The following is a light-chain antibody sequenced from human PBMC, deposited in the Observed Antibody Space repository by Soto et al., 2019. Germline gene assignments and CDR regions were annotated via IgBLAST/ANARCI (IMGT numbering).Light chain of an antibody. V-gene: IGKV1-5*01. CDR2: DAS. Sequence: DIQMTQAPSTLSASIGDRVIITCRASQSISHWLAWYQQKPGKAPKLLISDASILESGVPSRFSGSTSGTEFTLTISSLQPDDFATYYCLQHNSYPWTFGQGTKVEIK. CDR3: LQHNSYPWT. CDR1: QSISHW. J-gene: IGKJ1*01.